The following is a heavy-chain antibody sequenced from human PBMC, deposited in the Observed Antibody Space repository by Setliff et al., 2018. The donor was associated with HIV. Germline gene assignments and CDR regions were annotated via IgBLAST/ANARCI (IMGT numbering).Heavy chain of an antibody. J-gene: IGHJ4*02. D-gene: IGHD3-9*01. V-gene: IGHV4-31*03. CDR2: IYYSGTT. CDR1: GGSISSGGYY. Sequence: SETLSLTCTVSGGSISSGGYYWNWIRQHPGEGLEWIGYIYYSGTTHYNPSLRSRINISLDTSKNQFSLKLSSVTAADAAVYFCARGRFYDTLIGFYFDDWGQGTLVTVSS. CDR3: ARGRFYDTLIGFYFDD.